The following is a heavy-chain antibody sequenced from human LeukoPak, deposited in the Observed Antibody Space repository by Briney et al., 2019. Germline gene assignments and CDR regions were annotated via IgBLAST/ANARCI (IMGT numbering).Heavy chain of an antibody. CDR1: GFTFSSYE. Sequence: SGGSLRLSCAASGFTFSSYEMNGVRQAPGKGLEGVSYISSSGSTIYYADSVKGRFTISRDNAKNSLYLQMNSLRAEDTAVYYCARDRGLLDSSGWYDYWGQGTLVTVSS. D-gene: IGHD6-19*01. J-gene: IGHJ4*02. CDR2: ISSSGSTI. V-gene: IGHV3-48*03. CDR3: ARDRGLLDSSGWYDY.